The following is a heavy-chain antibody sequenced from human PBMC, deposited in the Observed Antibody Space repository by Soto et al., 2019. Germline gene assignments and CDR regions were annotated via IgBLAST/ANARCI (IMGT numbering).Heavy chain of an antibody. J-gene: IGHJ6*03. D-gene: IGHD3-16*01. CDR1: GFTFSSYG. CDR3: ARERLGLTRGDYYYYMDV. Sequence: PGGSLRLSCAASGFTFSSYGMHWVRQAPGKGLEWVAVIWYDGSNKYYADSVKGRFTISRDNSKNTLYLQMNSLRAEDTAVYYCARERLGLTRGDYYYYMDVWGKGTTVTVSS. V-gene: IGHV3-33*01. CDR2: IWYDGSNK.